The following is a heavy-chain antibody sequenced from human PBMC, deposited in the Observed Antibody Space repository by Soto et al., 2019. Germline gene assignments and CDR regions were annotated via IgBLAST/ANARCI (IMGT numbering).Heavy chain of an antibody. V-gene: IGHV1-69*13. CDR1: GGSFSIYA. D-gene: IGHD3-22*01. CDR2: IIPIFGTA. CDR3: ARDRYYDSSGYAATDWYFDL. Sequence: GASVKASCEACGGSFSIYAMSWVRQAPGQGLEWMGGIIPIFGTANYAQKFQGRVTITADESTSTAYMELSSLRSEDTAVYYCARDRYYDSSGYAATDWYFDLWGRGTLVTVSS. J-gene: IGHJ2*01.